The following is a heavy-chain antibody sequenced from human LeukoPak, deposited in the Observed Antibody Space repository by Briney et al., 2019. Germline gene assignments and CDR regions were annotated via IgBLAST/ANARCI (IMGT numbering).Heavy chain of an antibody. V-gene: IGHV3-21*01. CDR2: ISSSSSYI. J-gene: IGHJ3*02. CDR1: GFTFSSYS. CDR3: AKLVGADAFDI. D-gene: IGHD1-26*01. Sequence: GGSLRLSCAASGFTFSSYSMNWVRQAPGKGLEWVSSISSSSSYIYYADSVKGRFTISRDNSKNTLYLQMNSLRAEDTAVYYCAKLVGADAFDIWGQGTMVTVSS.